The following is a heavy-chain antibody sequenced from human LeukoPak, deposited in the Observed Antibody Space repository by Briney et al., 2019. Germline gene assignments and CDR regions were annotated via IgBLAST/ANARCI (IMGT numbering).Heavy chain of an antibody. D-gene: IGHD1-26*01. CDR2: IYYSGST. Sequence: SETLSLTCTVSGGSISSYYWSWIRQPPGKGLEWIGYIYYSGSTNYNPSLKSRVTISVDTSKNQLSLKLSSVTAADTAVYYCARGIVGATSVFDYWGQGTLVTVSS. V-gene: IGHV4-59*01. J-gene: IGHJ4*02. CDR3: ARGIVGATSVFDY. CDR1: GGSISSYY.